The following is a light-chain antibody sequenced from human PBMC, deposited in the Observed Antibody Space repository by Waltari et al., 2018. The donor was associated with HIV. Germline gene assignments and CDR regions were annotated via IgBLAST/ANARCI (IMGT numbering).Light chain of an antibody. J-gene: IGKJ4*01. CDR2: AAS. V-gene: IGKV1-39*01. CDR3: QQSYNTPVT. Sequence: DIHLTQSPSSLAAAVGDPVIVTCRASQPIGKYLNWYQVKPGKAPKLLVYAASSMQFGVPPRFSGSGSGTHFTLTVSSLQDDDFAIYYCQQSYNTPVTFGGGTTLEIK. CDR1: QPIGKY.